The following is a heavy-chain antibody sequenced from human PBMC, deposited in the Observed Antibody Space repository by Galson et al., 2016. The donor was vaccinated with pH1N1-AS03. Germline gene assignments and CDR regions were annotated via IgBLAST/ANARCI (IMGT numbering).Heavy chain of an antibody. Sequence: SVKVSCKASGYIFTGFYVHWVRQAPGQGLEWMGWINTDSGVTNHAQKFRAWVTMTGDTSISTAYMELYGLKSDDTAVYYCARDPRGPCSSATCPTTYYFGMDVWGQGTTVIVSS. CDR2: INTDSGVT. V-gene: IGHV1-2*04. CDR3: ARDPRGPCSSATCPTTYYFGMDV. D-gene: IGHD1-26*01. J-gene: IGHJ6*02. CDR1: GYIFTGFY.